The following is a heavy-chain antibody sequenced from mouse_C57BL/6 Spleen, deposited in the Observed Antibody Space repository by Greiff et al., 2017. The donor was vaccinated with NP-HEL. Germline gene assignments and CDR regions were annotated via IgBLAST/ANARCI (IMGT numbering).Heavy chain of an antibody. CDR2: IEPEDGGT. D-gene: IGHD2-12*01. J-gene: IGHJ4*01. CDR1: GFNITDYY. Sequence: EVQLQQSGAELVKPGASVKLSCTASGFNITDYYMHWVKQRTEQGLEGMVRIEPEDGGTKYAPQFQDKATITADTSSNTSYLQLSSLTSEDTAVYYSASRPTPTYDPMDYWGQGTSVTVSS. V-gene: IGHV14-2*01. CDR3: ASRPTPTYDPMDY.